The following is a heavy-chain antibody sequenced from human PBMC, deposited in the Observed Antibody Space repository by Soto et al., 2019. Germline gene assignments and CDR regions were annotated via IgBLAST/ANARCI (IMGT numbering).Heavy chain of an antibody. J-gene: IGHJ6*02. Sequence: PSETLSLTCTVSGGSISSYYWSWIRQPPGKGLEWIGYIYYSGSTNYNPSLKSRVTISVDTSKNQFSLKLSSVTAADTAVYYCARGGSYYYAMEVWGQGTKVTVSS. CDR1: GGSISSYY. CDR2: IYYSGST. CDR3: ARGGSYYYAMEV. D-gene: IGHD3-10*01. V-gene: IGHV4-59*01.